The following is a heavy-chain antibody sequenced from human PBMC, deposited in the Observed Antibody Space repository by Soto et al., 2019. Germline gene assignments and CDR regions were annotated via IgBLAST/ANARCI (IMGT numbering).Heavy chain of an antibody. CDR3: VLPPKGYFWYFDV. D-gene: IGHD5-18*01. Sequence: GESLKISCKGSGYTFTRYWINWARQMPGKGLEWMGRIDPTDSYTNYNPSFQGHVTISADKSLSTAYLQWNSLSAEDTAVYYCVLPPKGYFWYFDVWGRGTLVTVSS. J-gene: IGHJ2*01. V-gene: IGHV5-10-1*01. CDR1: GYTFTRYW. CDR2: IDPTDSYT.